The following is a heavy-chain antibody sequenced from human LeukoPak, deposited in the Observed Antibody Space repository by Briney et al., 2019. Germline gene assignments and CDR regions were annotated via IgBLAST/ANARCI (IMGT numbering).Heavy chain of an antibody. CDR3: ARAYYSDITDYPYIGY. Sequence: GGSLRLSCAASGFTFSTYGMHWVRQAPGKGLEWVAVIRYDGNNKFYVDSVRGRFTISRDNSKNTLYLQMNSLGAEDTAVYYCARAYYSDITDYPYIGYWGQGVLVTVSS. D-gene: IGHD3-22*01. J-gene: IGHJ4*02. CDR1: GFTFSTYG. CDR2: IRYDGNNK. V-gene: IGHV3-33*01.